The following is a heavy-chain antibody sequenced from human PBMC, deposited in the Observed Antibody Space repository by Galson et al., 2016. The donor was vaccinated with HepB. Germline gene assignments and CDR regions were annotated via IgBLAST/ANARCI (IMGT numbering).Heavy chain of an antibody. CDR1: GFTFSSYA. J-gene: IGHJ6*04. Sequence: SLRLSCAVSGFTFSSYALSWVRQAPGKGLEWVSAITGSGGGTYYADSVKGRFTVSRDNSKNTLFLQMNSLSAEDTAVYYCARDPGALYNHLGSDVNQYGMDVWGSGTTVTVSS. CDR2: ITGSGGGT. V-gene: IGHV3-23*01. D-gene: IGHD3-3*02. CDR3: ARDPGALYNHLGSDVNQYGMDV.